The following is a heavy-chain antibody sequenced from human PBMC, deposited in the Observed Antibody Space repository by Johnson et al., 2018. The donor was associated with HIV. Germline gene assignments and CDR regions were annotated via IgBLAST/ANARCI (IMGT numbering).Heavy chain of an antibody. J-gene: IGHJ3*02. D-gene: IGHD2-21*01. CDR3: AKEKPAYCGGDCYSDDAFDI. CDR1: GFTFTNVW. V-gene: IGHV3-15*01. CDR2: IKSKTDGGTT. Sequence: VQLVESGGGLVKPGGSLRFSCAVSGFTFTNVWMNWVRQVPGKGLEWVGRIKSKTDGGTTDYAAPVNGRFTISRDDSKNTLYLQMNSLRAEDTAVYYCAKEKPAYCGGDCYSDDAFDIWGQGTMVTVSS.